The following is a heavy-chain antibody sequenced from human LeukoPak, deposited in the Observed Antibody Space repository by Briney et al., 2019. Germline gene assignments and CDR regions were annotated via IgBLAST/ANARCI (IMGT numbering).Heavy chain of an antibody. CDR1: GFTFNIYT. CDR2: MNQLGNEK. J-gene: IGHJ6*03. V-gene: IGHV3-7*01. D-gene: IGHD4-11*01. CDR3: ARDPNSNYGMDFYYYMDV. Sequence: PGGSLRLSCAASGFTFNIYTINWVRQAPGKGLEWVAYMNQLGNEKNYLDSVKGRFTISRDNTKNSLYLQMNSLRAEGTAVYYCARDPNSNYGMDFYYYMDVWGKGTTVTVSS.